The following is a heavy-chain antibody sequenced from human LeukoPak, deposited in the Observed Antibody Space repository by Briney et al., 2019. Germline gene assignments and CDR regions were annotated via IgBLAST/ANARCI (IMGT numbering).Heavy chain of an antibody. J-gene: IGHJ4*02. V-gene: IGHV4-34*01. Sequence: GSLRLSCAASGFTFSSYAMSWVRQPPGKGLEWIGEMNHYENTNYNPSLKSRVTISIDASKNQFSLKLTSVTAADTAVYYCARASRNTLVANYYFDYWGQGTLVTVSS. D-gene: IGHD2-21*01. CDR1: GFTFSSYA. CDR3: ARASRNTLVANYYFDY. CDR2: MNHYENT.